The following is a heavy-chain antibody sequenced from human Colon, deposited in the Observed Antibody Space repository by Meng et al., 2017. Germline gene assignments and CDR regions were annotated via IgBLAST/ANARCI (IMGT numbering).Heavy chain of an antibody. CDR2: ITPILDTT. J-gene: IGHJ4*02. CDR3: ARDPPHSSGWLRSDH. CDR1: GDTFSNFG. V-gene: IGHV1-69*10. Sequence: SVKVSCKGSGDTFSNFGTSWVRQAPGQGLEWMGGITPILDTTNYAQKFQGRLKITADKSTNTVYMELSSLTSDDTAVYYCARDPPHSSGWLRSDHWGQGTLVTVS. D-gene: IGHD6-19*01.